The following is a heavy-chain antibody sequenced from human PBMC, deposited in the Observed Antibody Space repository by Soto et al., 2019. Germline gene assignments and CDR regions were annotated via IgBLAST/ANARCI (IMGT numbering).Heavy chain of an antibody. CDR1: GGSISSGGYS. CDR2: IYHSGST. J-gene: IGHJ4*02. CDR3: AGGIAARPLGY. D-gene: IGHD2-15*01. Sequence: QLQLQESGSGLVKPSQTLSLTCAVSGGSISSGGYSWSWIRQPPGKGLEWIGYIYHSGSTYYNPSLKSRVTLSVDRSKNQFSLRLSSVTAADTAVYACAGGIAARPLGYWRQGTLVTLSS. V-gene: IGHV4-30-2*01.